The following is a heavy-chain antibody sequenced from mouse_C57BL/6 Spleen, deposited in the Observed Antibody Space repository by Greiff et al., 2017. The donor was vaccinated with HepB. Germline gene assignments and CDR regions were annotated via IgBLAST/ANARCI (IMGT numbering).Heavy chain of an antibody. CDR3: ARDRGLRYFDV. V-gene: IGHV3-6*01. CDR2: ISYDGSN. J-gene: IGHJ1*03. CDR1: RYSITSGYY. Sequence: DVQLQESGPGLVKPSQSLSLTCSVTRYSITSGYYWNWIRQFPGNKLEWMGYISYDGSNNYNPSLKNRISITRDTSKNQFFLKLNSVTTEDTATYYCARDRGLRYFDVWGTGTTVTVSS. D-gene: IGHD2-4*01.